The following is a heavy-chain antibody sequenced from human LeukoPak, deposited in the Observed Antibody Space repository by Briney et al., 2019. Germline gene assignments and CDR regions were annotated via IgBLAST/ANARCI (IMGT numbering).Heavy chain of an antibody. CDR3: AREEGPDEQLWFRILHPQYYFDY. D-gene: IGHD5-18*01. CDR1: WVTVRYNY. V-gene: IGHV3-7*01. Sequence: GALRLFCGGFWVTVRYNYMNLVRQAPGKGVGGGANQKQSGKGEYYVDSVKGRFTISRDNAKNSLYLQMNSLRAEDTAVYYCAREEGPDEQLWFRILHPQYYFDYWGQGTLVTVSS. CDR2: QKQSGKGE. J-gene: IGHJ4*02.